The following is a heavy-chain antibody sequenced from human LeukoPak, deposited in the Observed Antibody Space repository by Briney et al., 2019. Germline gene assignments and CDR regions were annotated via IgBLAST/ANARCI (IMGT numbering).Heavy chain of an antibody. CDR3: AKGLSMVRGVIIPFDY. Sequence: GGSLRLSCAASGFTFSSYAMSWVRQAPGKGLEWVSAISGSGGSTYYADSAKGRFTISRDNSKNTLYLQMNSLRAEDTAVYYCAKGLSMVRGVIIPFDYWGQGTLVTVSS. CDR2: ISGSGGST. J-gene: IGHJ4*02. CDR1: GFTFSSYA. D-gene: IGHD3-10*01. V-gene: IGHV3-23*01.